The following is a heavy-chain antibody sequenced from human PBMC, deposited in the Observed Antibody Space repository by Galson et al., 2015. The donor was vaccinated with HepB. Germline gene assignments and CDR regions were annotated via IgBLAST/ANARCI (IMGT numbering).Heavy chain of an antibody. Sequence: ETLSLTCTVSGGSISSSYWGWIRQPPGKGLEWIGYVYYSGSTNYNPSLKSRVTISLDTSKNQFSLKLSSVTAADTAVYYCGRAPPCDNGLCRYRSRYFDLWGQGTLVTVSS. D-gene: IGHD2-8*01. CDR2: VYYSGST. CDR1: GGSISSSY. CDR3: GRAPPCDNGLCRYRSRYFDL. J-gene: IGHJ4*02. V-gene: IGHV4-59*01.